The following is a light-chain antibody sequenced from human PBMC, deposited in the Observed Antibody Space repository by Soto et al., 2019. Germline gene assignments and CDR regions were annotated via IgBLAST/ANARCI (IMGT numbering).Light chain of an antibody. CDR1: SSNVGGQDY. CDR3: CSYAADYTLA. CDR2: DAT. Sequence: QSVLTQPRSVSASPGQSVTISCTGTSSNVGGQDYFSWYQQNPGKAPRLMIYDATKRPSGVPYRFSGSKSGNVASLTISGLQAEDEADYYCCSYAADYTLAFGGGTKLTVL. J-gene: IGLJ2*01. V-gene: IGLV2-11*01.